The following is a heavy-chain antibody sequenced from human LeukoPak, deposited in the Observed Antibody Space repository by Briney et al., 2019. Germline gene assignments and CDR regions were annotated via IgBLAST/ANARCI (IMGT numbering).Heavy chain of an antibody. CDR2: IYSGGST. CDR1: GFTVSSNY. D-gene: IGHD6-13*01. Sequence: GGSLRLSCAASGFTVSSNYMSWVRQAPGKGLEWVSVIYSGGSTYYADSMKGRFTISRDNSKNTLYLQMNSLRAEDTAVYYCARDNSIAAAGLYYYYYGMDVWGQGTTVTVSS. V-gene: IGHV3-53*01. J-gene: IGHJ6*02. CDR3: ARDNSIAAAGLYYYYYGMDV.